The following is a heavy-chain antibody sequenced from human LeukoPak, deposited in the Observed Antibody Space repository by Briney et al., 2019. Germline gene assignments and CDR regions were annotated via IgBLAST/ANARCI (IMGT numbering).Heavy chain of an antibody. CDR3: ARDLDHWYSSSLRRVYWFDP. J-gene: IGHJ5*02. V-gene: IGHV7-4-1*02. CDR1: GYTFTSYA. Sequence: ASVKVSCKASGYTFTSYAMNWVRQAPGQGLEWMGWINTNTGNPTYAQGFTGRFVFSLYTSVNTAYLQISSLKAEDTAVYYGARDLDHWYSSSLRRVYWFDPWGQGTLVTVSS. CDR2: INTNTGNP. D-gene: IGHD6-13*01.